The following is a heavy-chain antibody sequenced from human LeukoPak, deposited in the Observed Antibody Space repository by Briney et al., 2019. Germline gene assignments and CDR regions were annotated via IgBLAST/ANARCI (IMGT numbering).Heavy chain of an antibody. Sequence: PGGSLRLSCAASGFTFSSYWMSWVRQAPGKGLEWVANIKQDGSEEYYVDSVKGRFTISRDNAKNSLYLQMNSLRAEDTAVYYCARDLRYYYDSSGSFDYWGQGTLVTVSS. CDR3: ARDLRYYYDSSGSFDY. J-gene: IGHJ4*02. D-gene: IGHD3-22*01. CDR1: GFTFSSYW. V-gene: IGHV3-7*01. CDR2: IKQDGSEE.